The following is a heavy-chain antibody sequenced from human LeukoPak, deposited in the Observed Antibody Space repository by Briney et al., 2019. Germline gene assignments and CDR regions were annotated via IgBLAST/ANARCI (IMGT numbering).Heavy chain of an antibody. CDR3: ARHLNYYLDY. J-gene: IGHJ4*02. D-gene: IGHD3-10*01. CDR1: GFTFSNYA. CDR2: LSGSGGST. V-gene: IGHV3-23*01. Sequence: GGSLRLSCAASGFTFSNYAMSWVRQAPGKGLEWVSALSGSGGSTYYADSVKGRFTISRDNAKNTLYLQMNSLRAEDTAVYYCARHLNYYLDYWGQGTLVTVSS.